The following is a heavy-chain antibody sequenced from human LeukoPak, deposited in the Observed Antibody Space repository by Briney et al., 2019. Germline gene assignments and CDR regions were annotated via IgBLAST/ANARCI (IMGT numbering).Heavy chain of an antibody. CDR3: ARAREMTKDY. CDR1: GLTFSSYS. D-gene: IGHD5-24*01. Sequence: PGGSLRLSCAASGLTFSSYSMNWVRQAPGKGLEWVSSISSSSSYIYYADSVKGRFTISRDNAKNSLYLQMNSLRAEDTAVYYCARAREMTKDYWGQGTLVTVSS. J-gene: IGHJ4*02. V-gene: IGHV3-21*01. CDR2: ISSSSSYI.